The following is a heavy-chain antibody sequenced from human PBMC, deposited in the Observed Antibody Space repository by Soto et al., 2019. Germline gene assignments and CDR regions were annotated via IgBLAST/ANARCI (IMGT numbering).Heavy chain of an antibody. Sequence: EVQLLESGGGLVQPGGPLRRSCAASGFNFNIYAMTCVRQAPGKGLEWVSTISPGGDSTYFADSVKGRVTISRDNSKNTLSLQLNSLRAEDTATYFCAKALGNPYYYYDMDVWGTGTTVTVSS. V-gene: IGHV3-23*01. CDR1: GFNFNIYA. CDR2: ISPGGDST. J-gene: IGHJ6*03. CDR3: AKALGNPYYYYDMDV. D-gene: IGHD1-1*01.